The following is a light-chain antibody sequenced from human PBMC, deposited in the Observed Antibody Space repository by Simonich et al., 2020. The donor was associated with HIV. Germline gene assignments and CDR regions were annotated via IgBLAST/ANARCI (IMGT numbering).Light chain of an antibody. CDR2: DAS. V-gene: IGKV1-NL1*01. Sequence: DIQMTQSPSSLSASVGDRVSITFRASQGISNSLTWYQQKPGKAPKLLLYDASRLESGVPSRFSGSGSGTDYTLTISSLQPEDFATYYCQQYYRTLRTFGPGTKVDIK. J-gene: IGKJ3*01. CDR1: QGISNS. CDR3: QQYYRTLRT.